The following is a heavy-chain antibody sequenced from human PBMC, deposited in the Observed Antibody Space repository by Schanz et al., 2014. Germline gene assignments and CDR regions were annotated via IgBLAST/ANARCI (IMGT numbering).Heavy chain of an antibody. Sequence: HVQLVESGGGVVQPGRSLRLSCAASGFTFNSYGMHLVLQAPGKGLEWVAFIWYDGSNKYYADSVKGRFTISRDNSKNTLYVQMNSLRAEDTAVYYCAKSMYSTSWAFDFWGQGAQVTVSS. CDR2: IWYDGSNK. D-gene: IGHD2-2*01. J-gene: IGHJ4*02. CDR3: AKSMYSTSWAFDF. V-gene: IGHV3-33*06. CDR1: GFTFNSYG.